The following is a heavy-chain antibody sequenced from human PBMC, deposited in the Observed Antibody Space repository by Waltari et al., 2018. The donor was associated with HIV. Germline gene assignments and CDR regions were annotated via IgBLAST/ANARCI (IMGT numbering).Heavy chain of an antibody. Sequence: QVQLVQSGAEVKKPGASGKVSCTASGFTFTSYTLHWVRQAPGQRLEWMGWINVGERKTKSSQKLQGRFTITMDTSANIVYMELSSLRSDDTAVYFCAGNYDNSGWPYMGYWGQGTLVTVSS. CDR3: AGNYDNSGWPYMGY. CDR2: INVGERKT. CDR1: GFTFTSYT. D-gene: IGHD3-22*01. J-gene: IGHJ4*02. V-gene: IGHV1-3*01.